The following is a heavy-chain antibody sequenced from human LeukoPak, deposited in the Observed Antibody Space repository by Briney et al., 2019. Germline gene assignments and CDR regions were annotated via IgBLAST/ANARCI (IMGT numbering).Heavy chain of an antibody. D-gene: IGHD2-2*01. V-gene: IGHV4-4*07. CDR1: GGSVSSYY. J-gene: IGHJ3*02. CDR3: ARGLGCSSTSCYYDAFDI. CDR2: IYTSGST. Sequence: SETLSLTCTVSGGSVSSYYWSWIRQPAGKGLEWIGRIYTSGSTNYNPSLKSRVTMSVDTSKNQFSLKLSSVTAADTAVYYCARGLGCSSTSCYYDAFDIWGQGTMVTVSS.